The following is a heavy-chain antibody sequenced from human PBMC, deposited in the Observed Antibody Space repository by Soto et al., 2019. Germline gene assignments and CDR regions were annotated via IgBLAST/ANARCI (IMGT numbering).Heavy chain of an antibody. V-gene: IGHV7-4-1*01. Sequence: AASVKVSCKASGYTFTSYAMNWVRQAPGQGLEWMGRINTNTGNPTYAQGFTGRFVFSLDTSVSTAYLQICSLKAEDTAVYYCATTLRYFDLTSMDVWGQGTTVTVSS. CDR3: ATTLRYFDLTSMDV. D-gene: IGHD3-9*01. J-gene: IGHJ6*02. CDR1: GYTFTSYA. CDR2: INTNTGNP.